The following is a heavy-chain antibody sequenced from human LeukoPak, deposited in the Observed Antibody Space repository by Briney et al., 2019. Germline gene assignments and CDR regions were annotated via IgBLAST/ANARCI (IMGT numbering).Heavy chain of an antibody. J-gene: IGHJ6*02. CDR3: AKSSIAARAYYYGMDV. Sequence: GSSVKVSCKASGGTFSSYAISWVRQAPGQGFEWMGRIIPILGTANYAQKFQGRVTITADKSTSTAYMELSSLRSEDTAVYYCAKSSIAARAYYYGMDVWGQGTTVTVSS. D-gene: IGHD6-6*01. V-gene: IGHV1-69*04. CDR2: IIPILGTA. CDR1: GGTFSSYA.